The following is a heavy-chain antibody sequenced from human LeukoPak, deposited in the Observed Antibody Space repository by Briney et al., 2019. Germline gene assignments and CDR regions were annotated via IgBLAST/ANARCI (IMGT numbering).Heavy chain of an antibody. D-gene: IGHD3-9*01. CDR2: IYSGGTT. CDR1: GFTVSTNY. Sequence: GGSLRLSCAASGFTVSTNYMNWVRQAPGKGLEWVSVIYSGGTTYYADSVKGRFTISRDNSKNTLYLQMNSLRAEDTAVYYCAARRGILRYSDYWGQGTLVTVSS. J-gene: IGHJ4*02. CDR3: AARRGILRYSDY. V-gene: IGHV3-66*01.